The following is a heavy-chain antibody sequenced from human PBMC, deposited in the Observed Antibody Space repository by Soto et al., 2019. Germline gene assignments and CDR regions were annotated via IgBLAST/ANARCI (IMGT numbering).Heavy chain of an antibody. D-gene: IGHD2-21*01. CDR2: INHSGST. V-gene: IGHV4-34*01. CDR1: GGSFSGHF. CDR3: ARGISLIVEVQRDAPDKYYFDS. J-gene: IGHJ4*02. Sequence: RSLTCAVYGGSFSGHFWSWIRQPPGKGLEWIGEINHSGSTNFNPSLKSRVTISVDTSKNQFSLKVNSLTAADTAVYYCARGISLIVEVQRDAPDKYYFDSWGQGAVVTAPQ.